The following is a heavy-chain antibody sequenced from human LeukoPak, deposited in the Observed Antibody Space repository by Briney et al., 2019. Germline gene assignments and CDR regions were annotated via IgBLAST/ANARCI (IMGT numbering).Heavy chain of an antibody. CDR3: ARLPTGTTDYYYYYGMDV. V-gene: IGHV2-70*01. J-gene: IGHJ6*02. Sequence: SGPTLVNPTQTLTLTCTFSGFSLSTSGMCVSWIRQPPGKALEWLELIDWDDDKYYSTSLKTRHTISKDTSKNQVVLTMTNMDPVDTATYYCARLPTGTTDYYYYYGMDVWGQGTTVTVSS. CDR1: GFSLSTSGMC. D-gene: IGHD1-1*01. CDR2: IDWDDDK.